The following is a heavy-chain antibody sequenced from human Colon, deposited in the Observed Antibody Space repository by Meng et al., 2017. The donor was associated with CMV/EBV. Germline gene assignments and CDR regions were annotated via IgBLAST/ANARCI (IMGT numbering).Heavy chain of an antibody. D-gene: IGHD6-13*01. CDR1: RNTFNTFL. V-gene: IGHV1-46*02. CDR3: ASQAATHTYFDF. J-gene: IGHJ4*01. Sequence: QVQRVQSGAEVKKHGASVNGSCQASRNTFNTFLVHWVRQAPGQGPEWMGIINPTGDSTTLAQKFQGRVTVTRDTSANTVYMELSGLGSGDAAVYYCASQAATHTYFDFWGHGTLVTVSS. CDR2: INPTGDST.